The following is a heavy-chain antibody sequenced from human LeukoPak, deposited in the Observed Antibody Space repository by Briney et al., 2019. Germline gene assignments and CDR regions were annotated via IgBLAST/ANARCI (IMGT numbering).Heavy chain of an antibody. CDR2: IIPIFGTA. D-gene: IGHD4-17*01. CDR1: GGTFSSYA. J-gene: IGHJ4*02. V-gene: IGHV1-69*05. Sequence: GSSVKVSCKASGGTFSSYAISWVRQAPGQGLERMGRIIPIFGTANYAQKFQGRVTITTDESTSTAYMELSSLRSEDTAVYYCARLMNYGDYVDYWGQGTLVTVSS. CDR3: ARLMNYGDYVDY.